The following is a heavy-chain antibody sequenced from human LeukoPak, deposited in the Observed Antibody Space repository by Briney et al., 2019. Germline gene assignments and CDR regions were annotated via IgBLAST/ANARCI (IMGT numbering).Heavy chain of an antibody. J-gene: IGHJ4*02. CDR2: INPNSGGT. Sequence: GASVKVPCKASGYTFTGYYMHWVRQAPGQGLEWMGWINPNSGGTNYAQKFQGRVTMTRDTSISTAYMELSRLRSDDTAVYYCARVRIVVVITEYFDYWGQGNLVTVSS. D-gene: IGHD3-22*01. V-gene: IGHV1-2*02. CDR1: GYTFTGYY. CDR3: ARVRIVVVITEYFDY.